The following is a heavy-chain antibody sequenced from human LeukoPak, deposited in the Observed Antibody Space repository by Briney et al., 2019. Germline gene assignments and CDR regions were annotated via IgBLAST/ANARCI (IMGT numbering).Heavy chain of an antibody. D-gene: IGHD4-17*01. CDR2: ISSSSSYI. CDR3: ARDYGDSPIGDAFDI. J-gene: IGHJ3*02. V-gene: IGHV3-21*01. Sequence: GGSLRLSCAASGFTFSSYSMNWVRQAPGEGLEWVSSISSSSSYIHYADSVKGRFTISRDNAKNSLYLQMNSLRAEDTAVYYCARDYGDSPIGDAFDIWGQGTMVTVSS. CDR1: GFTFSSYS.